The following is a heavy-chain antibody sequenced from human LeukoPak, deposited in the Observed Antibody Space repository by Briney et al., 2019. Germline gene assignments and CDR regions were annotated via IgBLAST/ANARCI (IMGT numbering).Heavy chain of an antibody. CDR2: ISWNSGSI. CDR3: ARDGLRRPPTPYCGGDCPLDY. V-gene: IGHV3-9*01. J-gene: IGHJ4*02. Sequence: PGRSLRLSCAASGFTFDDYAMHWVRQAPGKGQEWVSGISWNSGSIGYADSVKGRFTISRDNAKNSLYLQMNSLRVEDTAMYYCARDGLRRPPTPYCGGDCPLDYWGQGTLVSVSS. CDR1: GFTFDDYA. D-gene: IGHD2-21*02.